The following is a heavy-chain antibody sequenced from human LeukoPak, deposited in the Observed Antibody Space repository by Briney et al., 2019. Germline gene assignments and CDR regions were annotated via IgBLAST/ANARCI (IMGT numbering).Heavy chain of an antibody. CDR3: AREGPVIAAAAVDY. J-gene: IGHJ4*02. CDR2: INPNSGGT. Sequence: GASVKVSCKAPGYTFTGYYMHCVRQAPGQGLEWMGWINPNSGGTNYAQKFQGRVTMTRDTSISTAYMELSRLRSDDTAVYYCAREGPVIAAAAVDYWGQGTLVTVSS. D-gene: IGHD6-13*01. V-gene: IGHV1-2*02. CDR1: GYTFTGYY.